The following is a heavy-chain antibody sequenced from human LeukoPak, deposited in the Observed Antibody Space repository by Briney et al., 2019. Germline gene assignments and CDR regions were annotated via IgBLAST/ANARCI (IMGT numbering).Heavy chain of an antibody. Sequence: SETLSLTCTVSGGSISSYYWSWIRQPPGKGLEWIGYIYYSGSTNYNPSLKGRVTISVDTSKNQFSLKLSSVTAADTAVYYCARKRGLYSGYDFDYWGQGTLVTVSS. CDR2: IYYSGST. CDR1: GGSISSYY. D-gene: IGHD5-12*01. J-gene: IGHJ4*02. CDR3: ARKRGLYSGYDFDY. V-gene: IGHV4-59*08.